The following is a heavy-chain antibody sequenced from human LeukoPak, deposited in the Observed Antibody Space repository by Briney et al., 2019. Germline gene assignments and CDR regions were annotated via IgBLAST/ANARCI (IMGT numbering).Heavy chain of an antibody. V-gene: IGHV1-2*02. CDR1: GGTFSSYA. CDR2: ISPNSGDT. Sequence: ASVKVSCKASGGTFSSYAISWVRQAPGQGLEWMGWISPNSGDTNYAQKFQGRVTMTRDTSISTAYMQLSSLRSDDTAVYYCATELSLNWGQGTLVTVSS. J-gene: IGHJ4*02. CDR3: ATELSLN.